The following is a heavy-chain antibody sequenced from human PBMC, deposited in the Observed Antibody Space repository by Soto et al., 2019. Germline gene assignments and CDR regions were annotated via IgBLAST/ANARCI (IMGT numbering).Heavy chain of an antibody. V-gene: IGHV3-23*01. D-gene: IGHD2-2*02. CDR2: IRSSGDTT. CDR3: AKDGGDCSSTICYTRLDC. CDR1: GFTFSNYA. J-gene: IGHJ4*02. Sequence: EVQLLETGGGLVQPGGSLRLSCAASGFTFSNYAMNWVRQAPGEGLEWVSTIRSSGDTTYYADSVKGRFTISRDNSKDTLYLQMNSLRAEDTAVYYCAKDGGDCSSTICYTRLDCWGQGTLVTVSS.